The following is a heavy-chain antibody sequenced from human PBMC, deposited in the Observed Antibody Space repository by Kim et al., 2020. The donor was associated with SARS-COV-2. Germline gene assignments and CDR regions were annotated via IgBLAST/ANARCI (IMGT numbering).Heavy chain of an antibody. V-gene: IGHV4-39*01. D-gene: IGHD3-10*01. J-gene: IGHJ4*02. CDR1: GGSISSSSYY. Sequence: SETLSLTCTVSGGSISSSSYYWGWIRQPPGKGLEWIGSISYSGSTYYNPSLKSRVTISVDTSKNQFSLKLSSVTAADTTVYYCASWARYYGSGSYHDYWGQGTLVTVSS. CDR2: ISYSGST. CDR3: ASWARYYGSGSYHDY.